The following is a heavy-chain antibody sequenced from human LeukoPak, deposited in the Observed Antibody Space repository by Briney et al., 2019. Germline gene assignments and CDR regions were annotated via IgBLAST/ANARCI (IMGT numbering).Heavy chain of an antibody. D-gene: IGHD3-22*01. CDR1: GYTFTGYY. Sequence: ASVNVSCKASGYTFTGYYMHWVRQAPGQGLEWMGWINPNSGGTNYAQKFQGRVTMTRDTSISTAYMELSRLRSDDTAVYYCARARYDSSVYYGYWGQGTLVTVSS. V-gene: IGHV1-2*02. CDR2: INPNSGGT. CDR3: ARARYDSSVYYGY. J-gene: IGHJ4*02.